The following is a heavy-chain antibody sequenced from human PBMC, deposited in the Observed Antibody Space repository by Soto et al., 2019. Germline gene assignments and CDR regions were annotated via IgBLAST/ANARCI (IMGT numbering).Heavy chain of an antibody. CDR1: GFTFSHHG. V-gene: IGHV3-30*18. CDR2: VSSDGSIT. CDR3: AKESDYYSNSKWSFDS. J-gene: IGHJ4*02. Sequence: SGGGVVQPGRSLRLSCAASGFTFSHHGMHWVRQAPGKGLEWLTVVSSDGSITYDADSVRGRFAISRDNSKNTLYLHMNSPRTEDTAVYYCAKESDYYSNSKWSFDSWGQGILVTVSS. D-gene: IGHD2-21*01.